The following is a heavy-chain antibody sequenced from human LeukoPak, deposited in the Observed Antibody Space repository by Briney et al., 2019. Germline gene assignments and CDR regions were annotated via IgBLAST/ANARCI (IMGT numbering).Heavy chain of an antibody. Sequence: GGSLRLSCVASGFSFSTYWMTWVRQVPGKGLEWVANVKQDGSEKYYVDSVKGRFTISRDNAKNSLYLQMNSLRVEDTAVYYCVREPPVGQLQYSYYYMDVWGKGTTVTVSS. D-gene: IGHD1-26*01. J-gene: IGHJ6*03. V-gene: IGHV3-7*01. CDR1: GFSFSTYW. CDR2: VKQDGSEK. CDR3: VREPPVGQLQYSYYYMDV.